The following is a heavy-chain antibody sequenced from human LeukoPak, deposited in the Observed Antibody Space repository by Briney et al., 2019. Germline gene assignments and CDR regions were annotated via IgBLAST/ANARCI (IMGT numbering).Heavy chain of an antibody. D-gene: IGHD1-26*01. CDR3: VKATATSSYFDYFDS. CDR2: ISNNGDHT. CDR1: GFSFSICS. Sequence: GGSLRLSCSASGFSFSICSMHWVRQAPGKGLEYVSAISNNGDHTNYADSVKGRFTISRDNSKNTLYLQMSSLRAEDTAVYYCVKATATSSYFDYFDSWGQGTRVTVSS. J-gene: IGHJ4*02. V-gene: IGHV3-64D*09.